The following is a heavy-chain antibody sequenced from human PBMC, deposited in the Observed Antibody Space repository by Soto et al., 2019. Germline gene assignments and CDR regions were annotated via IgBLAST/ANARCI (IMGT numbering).Heavy chain of an antibody. CDR1: GFTFSSYG. Sequence: QVQVVESGGGVVQPGRSLRLSCAASGFTFSSYGMHWVRQAPGKGLEWVAVIWYDGRNKYYADSVKGRFTISRENSKNTLFLQMNSLRGEDTAVYYGARARYWSGGSCYDAMDVWGKGTTVTVSS. J-gene: IGHJ6*04. CDR2: IWYDGRNK. D-gene: IGHD2-15*01. V-gene: IGHV3-33*01. CDR3: ARARYWSGGSCYDAMDV.